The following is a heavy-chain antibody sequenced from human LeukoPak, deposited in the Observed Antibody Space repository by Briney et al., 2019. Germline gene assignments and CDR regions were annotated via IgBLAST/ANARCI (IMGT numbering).Heavy chain of an antibody. D-gene: IGHD6-13*01. J-gene: IGHJ4*02. CDR1: GFAVSRNY. CDR2: IYSGGNA. Sequence: PGGSLRLSCAASGFAVSRNYMSWVRQAPGKGLEWVSIIYSGGNAYYADSVKGRFTISRDNSNNTLYLQMNNLRAEDSAVYFCARDRRFGSTWYFWSWGQGTLVAVSS. V-gene: IGHV3-53*01. CDR3: ARDRRFGSTWYFWS.